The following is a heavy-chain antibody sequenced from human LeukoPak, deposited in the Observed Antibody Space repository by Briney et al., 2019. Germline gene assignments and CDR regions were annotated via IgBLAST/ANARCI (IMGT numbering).Heavy chain of an antibody. CDR2: INYSGSNA. Sequence: GGSLRLSCAASGFTFSISAMTWVRQAPGKGLEWVALINYSGSNAYYADSVRGRFTISRDSSKSMLYLQMDSLRAEDTAMYYCARDIELSTWGQGTMVSV. CDR1: GFTFSISA. CDR3: ARDIELST. V-gene: IGHV3-23*01. D-gene: IGHD1-7*01. J-gene: IGHJ3*01.